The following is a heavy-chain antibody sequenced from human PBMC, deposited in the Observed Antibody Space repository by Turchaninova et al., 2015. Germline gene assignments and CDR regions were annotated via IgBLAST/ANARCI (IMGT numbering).Heavy chain of an antibody. J-gene: IGHJ4*02. V-gene: IGHV3-21*02. CDR3: ARDGGGTATDY. CDR1: GCIFSSYT. D-gene: IGHD2-21*02. Sequence: EVKLVESGGGRVKLGGLLCLSGATSGCIFSSYTMNWVRQAPGKGLEWVSSISSSSNYIYYADSVKGRFTISRDNAKSSVYLQMNSLRVEDTAIYYCARDGGGTATDYWGQGNLVTVSS. CDR2: ISSSSNYI.